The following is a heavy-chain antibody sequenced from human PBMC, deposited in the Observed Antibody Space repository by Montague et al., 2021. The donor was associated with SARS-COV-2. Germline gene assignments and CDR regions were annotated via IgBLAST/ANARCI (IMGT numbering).Heavy chain of an antibody. J-gene: IGHJ6*02. Sequence: SETLSLTCTVSGGSISSSSYYWSWIRQPPGKGLEWIGEINHSGSTNYNPTLKSRVTISVDTSKNQFSLKLSSVTAADTAVYYCARGSGCSGGSCYSEWDPYYYYGMDVWGQGTTVTVSS. CDR1: GGSISSSSYY. CDR3: ARGSGCSGGSCYSEWDPYYYYGMDV. CDR2: INHSGST. V-gene: IGHV4-39*07. D-gene: IGHD2-15*01.